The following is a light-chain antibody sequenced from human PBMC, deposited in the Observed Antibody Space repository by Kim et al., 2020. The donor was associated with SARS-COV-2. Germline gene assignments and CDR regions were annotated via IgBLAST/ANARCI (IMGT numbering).Light chain of an antibody. CDR2: GAS. V-gene: IGKV3-20*01. CDR1: LSVTCSY. CDR3: QQYGSSRYT. Sequence: LFPGEASTPACRASLSVTCSYLAWYQQRPGQAPRLLIYGASSRAPGIPDRFSGSGSGTDFSLSISRLEPEDFAMYYCQQYGSSRYTFGQGTKLEI. J-gene: IGKJ2*01.